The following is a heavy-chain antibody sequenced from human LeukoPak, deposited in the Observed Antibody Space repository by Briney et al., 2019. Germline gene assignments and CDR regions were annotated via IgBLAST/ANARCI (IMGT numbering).Heavy chain of an antibody. V-gene: IGHV3-23*01. CDR2: ISGSGGCT. CDR3: ARVYSSGVGGYFDY. Sequence: GGSLRLSCAASGFTFSSYAMSWVRQAPGKGLEWVSAISGSGGCTYYADSVKGRFTISRDNSKNTLYLQMNSLRAEDTAVYYCARVYSSGVGGYFDYWGQGTLVTVSS. CDR1: GFTFSSYA. J-gene: IGHJ4*02. D-gene: IGHD6-19*01.